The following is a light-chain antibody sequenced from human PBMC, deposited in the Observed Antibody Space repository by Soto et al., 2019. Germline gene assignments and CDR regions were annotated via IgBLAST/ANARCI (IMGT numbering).Light chain of an antibody. V-gene: IGLV2-14*01. CDR2: EVN. J-gene: IGLJ1*01. Sequence: QSALTQPASVSGSPGQSVTISCTGPRSDIGDSNFISWYQHSPGKAPRLLIYEVNNRPSGVASRFSGSKAGNTASLTISGLREEDDADYLCASFSSGTILVFGSETKVTV. CDR1: RSDIGDSNF. CDR3: ASFSSGTILV.